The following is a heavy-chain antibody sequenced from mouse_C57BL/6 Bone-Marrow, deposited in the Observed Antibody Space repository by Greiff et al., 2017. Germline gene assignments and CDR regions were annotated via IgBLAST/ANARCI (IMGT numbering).Heavy chain of an antibody. CDR3: TTDYDGDY. V-gene: IGHV14-4*01. D-gene: IGHD2-4*01. CDR1: GFNIKDDY. CDR2: IDPENGDT. J-gene: IGHJ2*01. Sequence: VQLQQSGAELVRPGASVKLSCTASGFNIKDDYMHWVKQRPEQGLEWIGWIDPENGDTEYASKFQGKATITADPSTNTAYLQLLSLTSEDTAVYYCTTDYDGDYWGQGTTLTVSS.